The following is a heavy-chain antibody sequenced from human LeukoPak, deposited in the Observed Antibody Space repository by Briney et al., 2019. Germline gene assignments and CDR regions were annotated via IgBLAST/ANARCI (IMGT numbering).Heavy chain of an antibody. CDR2: IYHSGST. D-gene: IGHD1-14*01. Sequence: SETLSLTCAVSGDSISSRNWWSWVRQPPGKGLEWIGEIYHSGSTNYNPSLKSRVTISMDKSTNQLSLRLSSVTAADTAVYYCARLPITKRAMDVWGQGTTVTVSS. J-gene: IGHJ6*02. CDR3: ARLPITKRAMDV. CDR1: GDSISSRNW. V-gene: IGHV4-4*02.